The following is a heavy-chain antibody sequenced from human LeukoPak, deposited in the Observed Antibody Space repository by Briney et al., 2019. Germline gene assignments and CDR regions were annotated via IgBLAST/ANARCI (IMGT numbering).Heavy chain of an antibody. Sequence: GGSLRLSCAASGFTFSSYAMSWVRQAPGKGLEWVSAISGSGGSTYYADSVKGRFTISRDNSKNTLYLQMNSLRAKDTAVYYCAKDTTPYYYDSSGYFDYWGQGTLVTVSS. CDR2: ISGSGGST. V-gene: IGHV3-23*01. CDR3: AKDTTPYYYDSSGYFDY. J-gene: IGHJ4*02. D-gene: IGHD3-22*01. CDR1: GFTFSSYA.